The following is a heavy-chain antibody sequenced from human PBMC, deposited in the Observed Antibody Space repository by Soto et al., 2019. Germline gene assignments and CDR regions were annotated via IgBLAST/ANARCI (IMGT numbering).Heavy chain of an antibody. J-gene: IGHJ5*02. Sequence: QVQLVQSGAEVKKSGASVKVSCKASGYTFTSYGISWVRQAPGQGLEWMGWISAYNGNTNYAQKLQGRVTMTTDTSTSTAYMELRSLRSDDTAVYSCARVRGYLWFGELYEFGWFDPWGQGTLVTVS. V-gene: IGHV1-18*01. CDR3: ARVRGYLWFGELYEFGWFDP. CDR1: GYTFTSYG. D-gene: IGHD3-10*01. CDR2: ISAYNGNT.